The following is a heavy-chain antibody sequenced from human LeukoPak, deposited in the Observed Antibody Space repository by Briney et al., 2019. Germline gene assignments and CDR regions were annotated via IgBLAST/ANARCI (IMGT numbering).Heavy chain of an antibody. CDR2: IYYSGST. D-gene: IGHD2-21*02. Sequence: PSETLSLTCTVSGGSISSSSYYWGWIRQPPGKGLEWIGSIYYSGSTYYNPSLKSRVTISVDTSKNQFSLKLSSVTAADTAVYYCTREVAYCGADCYSAEFDYWGQGTLVTVSS. J-gene: IGHJ4*02. CDR3: TREVAYCGADCYSAEFDY. CDR1: GGSISSSSYY. V-gene: IGHV4-39*07.